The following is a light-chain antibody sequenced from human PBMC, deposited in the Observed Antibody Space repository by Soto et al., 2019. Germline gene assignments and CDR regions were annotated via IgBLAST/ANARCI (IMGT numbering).Light chain of an antibody. Sequence: DIVMTQSPDSLAVSLGERATINCKSSQSVLYSSNNKNYLAWYQQKPRQPPKLLIYWASTRESGVPDRFSGSGSGTDFTLTITSLPPQAVAADSCQQYYSTPLTFGGGTKVDSK. J-gene: IGKJ4*01. CDR1: QSVLYSSNNKNY. CDR3: QQYYSTPLT. V-gene: IGKV4-1*01. CDR2: WAS.